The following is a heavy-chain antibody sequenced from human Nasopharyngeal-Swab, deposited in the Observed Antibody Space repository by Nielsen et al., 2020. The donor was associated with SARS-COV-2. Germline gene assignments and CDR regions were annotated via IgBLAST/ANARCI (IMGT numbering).Heavy chain of an antibody. CDR3: ANSVDAAMADY. D-gene: IGHD5-18*01. V-gene: IGHV3-23*01. Sequence: WIRQPPGKGLEWVSAISGSGGSTHYADSVKGRFTISRDNSKNTLYLQMNSLRAEDTAVYYCANSVDAAMADYWGQGTLVTVSS. CDR2: ISGSGGST. J-gene: IGHJ4*02.